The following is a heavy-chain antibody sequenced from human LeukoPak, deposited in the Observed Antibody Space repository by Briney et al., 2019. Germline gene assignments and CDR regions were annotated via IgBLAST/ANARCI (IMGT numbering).Heavy chain of an antibody. V-gene: IGHV4-39*01. J-gene: IGHJ4*02. CDR2: IYYSGST. Sequence: SSETLSLTCTVSGGSISSSSYSWGWIRQPPGKGLEWIGSIYYSGSTYYNPSLKSRVTISVDTSKNQFSLKLSSVTAADTAVYYCASLRFLEWLLMTYFDYWGQGTLVTVSS. CDR1: GGSISSSSYS. D-gene: IGHD3-3*01. CDR3: ASLRFLEWLLMTYFDY.